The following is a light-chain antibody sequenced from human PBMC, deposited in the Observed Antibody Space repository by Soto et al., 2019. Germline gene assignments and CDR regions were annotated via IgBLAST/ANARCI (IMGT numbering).Light chain of an antibody. CDR1: QSLLHSNGYNY. CDR3: VQALQSPPWT. CDR2: LGS. V-gene: IGKV2-28*01. J-gene: IGKJ1*01. Sequence: DIVVTQSPLTLPVTPGETASISCRSSQSLLHSNGYNYLDWYLQKPGQSPQLLIYLGSNRASGVPDLFSGSGSGTDFTLKIIRVEAEDVGVYYCVQALQSPPWTFGQGTKVEIK.